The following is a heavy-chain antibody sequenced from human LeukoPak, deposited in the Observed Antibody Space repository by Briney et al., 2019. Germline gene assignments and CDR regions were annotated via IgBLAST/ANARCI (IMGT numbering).Heavy chain of an antibody. CDR3: ARLYCSGGSCYGDY. Sequence: SGGSLRLSCAASGFTFSSYSMNWVRQAPGKGLEWVSSISSSSSYIYYADSVKGRFTISRDNAKNSLYLQMNSLRAEDTAVYYCARLYCSGGSCYGDYWGQGTLVTVSS. J-gene: IGHJ4*02. CDR2: ISSSSSYI. D-gene: IGHD2-15*01. CDR1: GFTFSSYS. V-gene: IGHV3-21*01.